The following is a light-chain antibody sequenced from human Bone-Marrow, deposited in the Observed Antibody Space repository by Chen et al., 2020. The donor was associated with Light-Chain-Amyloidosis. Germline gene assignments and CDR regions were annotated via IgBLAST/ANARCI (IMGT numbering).Light chain of an antibody. J-gene: IGLJ1*01. CDR3: AAWDGSLSGYV. V-gene: IGLV1-47*01. CDR1: SSNIGINY. Sequence: QSVLTQPPSASGTPGQRVTISCYGASSNIGINYVYWYQHFTGAAHNLLILRNNQRPSGVPDRFSASKSGTSAFLAISGLRSEDEADYYCAAWDGSLSGYVFGTGTKVIVL. CDR2: RNN.